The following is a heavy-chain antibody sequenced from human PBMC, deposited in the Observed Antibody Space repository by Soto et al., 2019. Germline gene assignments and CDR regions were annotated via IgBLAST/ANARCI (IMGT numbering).Heavy chain of an antibody. Sequence: VASVKVSCKASGYTFTSNSIGWVRQAPGQGLEWMGWISPYNGKTNYAQNLQGRVSMTTDTSTTTAYMELRSLRSDDTAVYYCARPYDSSQSPRFDYWGQGTLVTVSS. CDR2: ISPYNGKT. V-gene: IGHV1-18*04. CDR1: GYTFTSNS. J-gene: IGHJ4*02. CDR3: ARPYDSSQSPRFDY. D-gene: IGHD3-22*01.